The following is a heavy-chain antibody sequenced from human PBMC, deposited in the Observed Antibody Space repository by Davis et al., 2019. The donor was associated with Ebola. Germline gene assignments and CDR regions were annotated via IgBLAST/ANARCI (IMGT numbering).Heavy chain of an antibody. Sequence: GGSLRLSCAASGFTFSIFPMHWVRQAPGKGLEWVALILYDGFNKYYADSVKGRFTISRDNAKNTLYLQMNSLRAEDTAVYYCARRSSQALDWGQGTLVTVSS. V-gene: IGHV3-30-3*01. CDR2: ILYDGFNK. CDR3: ARRSSQALD. J-gene: IGHJ4*02. D-gene: IGHD6-6*01. CDR1: GFTFSIFP.